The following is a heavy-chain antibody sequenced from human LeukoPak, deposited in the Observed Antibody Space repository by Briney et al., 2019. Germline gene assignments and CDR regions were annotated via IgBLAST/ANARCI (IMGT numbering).Heavy chain of an antibody. D-gene: IGHD1-26*01. Sequence: SETLSLTCTVSGGSISSYYWSWIRQPPGKGLEWIGYIHYSGSTNYDPSLKSRVTISVDTSKNQFSLKLSSVTAADTAVYYCARGYYISWFDPWGQGTLVTVSS. CDR3: ARGYYISWFDP. CDR2: IHYSGST. CDR1: GGSISSYY. J-gene: IGHJ5*02. V-gene: IGHV4-59*01.